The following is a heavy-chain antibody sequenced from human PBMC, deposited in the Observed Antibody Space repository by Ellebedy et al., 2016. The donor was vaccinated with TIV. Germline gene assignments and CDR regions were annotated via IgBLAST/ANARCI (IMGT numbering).Heavy chain of an antibody. J-gene: IGHJ4*02. CDR1: GLTYSKYA. CDR2: IFGSGGGI. Sequence: PGGSLRLSCAASGLTYSKYAMSWVRQAPGKGLEWVSGIFGSGGGISYADSVKGRFTISRDNSKSMVHLQMNSLRPEDTAVYYCAKDRTSGDGYWVFDQWGQGTLVTVSS. CDR3: AKDRTSGDGYWVFDQ. D-gene: IGHD5-18*01. V-gene: IGHV3-23*01.